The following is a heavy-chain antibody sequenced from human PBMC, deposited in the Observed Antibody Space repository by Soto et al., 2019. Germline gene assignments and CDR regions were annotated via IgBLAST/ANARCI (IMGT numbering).Heavy chain of an antibody. V-gene: IGHV4-59*01. CDR3: ARDTVLTGMFDL. J-gene: IGHJ5*02. Sequence: PSETLSLTCPFSGASIGSYHLSLVRQPPGKGLEWIASVYYTGTTNYNPSLGSRVTISIDAPENQISLKLTSVTAADTAFYYCARDTVLTGMFDLWGQGIQVTVSS. D-gene: IGHD4-17*01. CDR1: GASIGSYH. CDR2: VYYTGTT.